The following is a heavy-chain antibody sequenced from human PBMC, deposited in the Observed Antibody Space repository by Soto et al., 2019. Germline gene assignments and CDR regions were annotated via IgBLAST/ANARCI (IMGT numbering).Heavy chain of an antibody. D-gene: IGHD1-26*01. CDR2: ISSSSSTI. CDR3: VRGGATIFDY. CDR1: GFTSTSYR. J-gene: IGHJ4*02. V-gene: IGHV3-48*02. Sequence: EVQLVESGGGLVQPGGSLGPSLAALGFTSTSYRWNGVGQPPGKGLGWVSYISSSSSTIYYADSMKGRFTISRDHAKNSLYLQVNSLRDEDTAVYYCVRGGATIFDYWGRGTLVTVSS.